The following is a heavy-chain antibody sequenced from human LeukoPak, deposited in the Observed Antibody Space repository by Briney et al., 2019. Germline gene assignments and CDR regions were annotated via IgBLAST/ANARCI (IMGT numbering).Heavy chain of an antibody. CDR3: ARDVVGSSWYGY. CDR2: INPNSGGT. J-gene: IGHJ4*02. V-gene: IGHV1-2*06. CDR1: GYTFTGYY. Sequence: AASVKVSCKASGYTFTGYYMHWVRQAPGQGLEWMGRINPNSGGTNYAQKFQGRVTMTRDTSISTAYMELSRLRSDDTAVYYCARDVVGSSWYGYWGQGTLVTVSS. D-gene: IGHD6-13*01.